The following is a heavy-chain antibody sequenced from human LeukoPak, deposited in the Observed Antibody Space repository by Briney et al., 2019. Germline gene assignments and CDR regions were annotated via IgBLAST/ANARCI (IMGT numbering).Heavy chain of an antibody. CDR1: GGSISSYY. J-gene: IGHJ5*02. V-gene: IGHV4-4*09. CDR3: ARELWFVNAPGSWFDP. D-gene: IGHD3-10*01. Sequence: PSETLSLTCTVSGGSISSYYWSWIRQPPGKGLEWIGYIYTSGSTNYNPSLKSRVTISVDTSKNQFSLKRSSVTAADTAVYYCARELWFVNAPGSWFDPWGQGTLVTVSS. CDR2: IYTSGST.